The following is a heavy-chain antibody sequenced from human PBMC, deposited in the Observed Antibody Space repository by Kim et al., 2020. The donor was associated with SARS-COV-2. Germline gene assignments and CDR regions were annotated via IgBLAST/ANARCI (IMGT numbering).Heavy chain of an antibody. V-gene: IGHV4-34*01. CDR1: GGSFSGNY. Sequence: SETLSLTCAVYGGSFSGNYWNWIRQSPGKGLEWIGEINHSGGTNYNPSLKSRLTISVDTSVNRFSLSLASMTAADTAVYYCARAGTPNCGGDCLSHSFDSWSQGTLVSVIS. J-gene: IGHJ4*02. CDR3: ARAGTPNCGGDCLSHSFDS. D-gene: IGHD2-21*02. CDR2: INHSGGT.